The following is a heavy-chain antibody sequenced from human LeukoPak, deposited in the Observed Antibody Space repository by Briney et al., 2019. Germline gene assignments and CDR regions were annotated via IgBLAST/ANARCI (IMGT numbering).Heavy chain of an antibody. V-gene: IGHV3-49*04. J-gene: IGHJ4*02. Sequence: PGRSLRLSCTASGFTFGDYAMSWVRQAPGKGLEWVGFIRSKAYGGTTEYAAPVKGRFTISRDDSKSIAYLQMNSLKTEDTAVYYCTRDLEYCSSTSCYTLDYWGQGTLVTVSS. CDR3: TRDLEYCSSTSCYTLDY. CDR2: IRSKAYGGTT. D-gene: IGHD2-2*01. CDR1: GFTFGDYA.